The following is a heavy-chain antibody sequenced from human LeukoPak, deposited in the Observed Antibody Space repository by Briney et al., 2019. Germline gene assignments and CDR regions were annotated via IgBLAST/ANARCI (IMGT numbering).Heavy chain of an antibody. D-gene: IGHD5-18*01. V-gene: IGHV3-13*01. J-gene: IGHJ4*02. Sequence: PGGSLRLSCAASGFTFSSYDMHWVRQATGKGLEWVSAIGTAGDTYYPGSVKGRFTISRENAKNSLYLQMNSLRAGDTAVYYRARGRGYSYGIDYWGQGTLVTVSS. CDR1: GFTFSSYD. CDR2: IGTAGDT. CDR3: ARGRGYSYGIDY.